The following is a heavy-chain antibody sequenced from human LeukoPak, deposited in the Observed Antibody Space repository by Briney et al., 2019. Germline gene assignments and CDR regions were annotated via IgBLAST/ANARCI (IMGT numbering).Heavy chain of an antibody. CDR2: IYHSGST. D-gene: IGHD2-2*01. CDR1: GGSISSSNW. J-gene: IGHJ6*02. Sequence: PSGTLSLTCAVSGGSISSSNWWSWVRQPPGKGLEWIGEIYHSGSTNYNPSLKSRVTISVDKSKNQFSLKLSSVTAADTAVYYCARDLIYCSSTSCYSMDVWGQGTTVTVSS. V-gene: IGHV4-4*02. CDR3: ARDLIYCSSTSCYSMDV.